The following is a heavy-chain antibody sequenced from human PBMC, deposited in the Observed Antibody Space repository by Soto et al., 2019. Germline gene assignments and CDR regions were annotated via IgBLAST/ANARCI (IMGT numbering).Heavy chain of an antibody. CDR2: INPNSGGT. CDR1: GGTFSSYA. J-gene: IGHJ4*02. CDR3: ASNTKYYDFWSGLFDY. D-gene: IGHD3-3*01. V-gene: IGHV1-2*02. Sequence: ASVKVSCKASGGTFSSYAISWVRQAPGQGLEWMGWINPNSGGTNYAQKFQGRVTMTRDTSISTAYMELSRLRSDDTAVYYCASNTKYYDFWSGLFDYWGQGTLVTVSS.